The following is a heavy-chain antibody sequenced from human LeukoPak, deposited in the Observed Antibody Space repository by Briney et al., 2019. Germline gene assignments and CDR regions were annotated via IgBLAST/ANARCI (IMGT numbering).Heavy chain of an antibody. Sequence: GGSLRLSCAASGFTFSSYGMHWIRQAPGKGLEWVSSISSSSSYIYYADSVKGRFTISRDNAKNSLYLQMNSLRAEDTAVYYCARAPGGYSSGWYFYFDYWGQGTLVTVSS. CDR3: ARAPGGYSSGWYFYFDY. CDR1: GFTFSSYG. V-gene: IGHV3-21*01. D-gene: IGHD6-19*01. J-gene: IGHJ4*02. CDR2: ISSSSSYI.